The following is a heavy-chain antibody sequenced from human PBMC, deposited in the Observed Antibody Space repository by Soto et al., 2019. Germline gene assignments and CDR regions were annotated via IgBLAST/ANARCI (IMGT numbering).Heavy chain of an antibody. J-gene: IGHJ6*02. V-gene: IGHV3-13*01. CDR1: GFTFSSYD. Sequence: GGSLRLSCAASGFTFSSYDMHWVRQATGKGLEWVSAIGTAGDTYYPGSVKGRFTISRENAKNSLYLQMNRLRAGDTAVYYCARGGIAVARSSYCYYGMDVWGQGTTVTVSS. D-gene: IGHD6-19*01. CDR3: ARGGIAVARSSYCYYGMDV. CDR2: IGTAGDT.